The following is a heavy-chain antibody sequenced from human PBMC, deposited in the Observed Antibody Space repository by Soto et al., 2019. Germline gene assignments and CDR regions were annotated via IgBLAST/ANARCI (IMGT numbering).Heavy chain of an antibody. D-gene: IGHD6-19*01. Sequence: PGESLKISCKGSGYSFTSYWISWVRQMPGKGLEWMGRIDSSDSYTNYNPCFQGHVTISADKSISTAYLQWSSLKASDTAMYYCARPSEIAVAGREFDYWGQGTLVTVSS. CDR1: GYSFTSYW. CDR3: ARPSEIAVAGREFDY. V-gene: IGHV5-10-1*01. CDR2: IDSSDSYT. J-gene: IGHJ4*02.